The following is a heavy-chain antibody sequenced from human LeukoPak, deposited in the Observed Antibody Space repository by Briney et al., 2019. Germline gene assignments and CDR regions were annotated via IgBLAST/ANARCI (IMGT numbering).Heavy chain of an antibody. CDR2: ITGYGAT. CDR1: GFTFGNFA. V-gene: IGHV3-23*01. Sequence: GGSLRLSCAAPGFTFGNFAMMWVRQAPGTGLQWVSTITGYGATFYADSVRGRFTIFRDTSMNTLFLQMNSLGAEDTAVYYCAKGAAAGKVDWFDPWGQGTLVTVSS. D-gene: IGHD6-13*01. J-gene: IGHJ5*02. CDR3: AKGAAAGKVDWFDP.